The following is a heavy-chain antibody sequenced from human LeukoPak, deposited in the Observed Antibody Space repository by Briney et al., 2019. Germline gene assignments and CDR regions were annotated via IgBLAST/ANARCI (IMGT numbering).Heavy chain of an antibody. D-gene: IGHD1-14*01. V-gene: IGHV4-39*01. Sequence: SETLSLTCTVSDGSISSSSYSWGWIRQPPGKGLEWIGSTYYSGSTYYNPSLKSRVTISADRSKNQFSLKLRSVTAADTAVYYCARKNLSGGRDDAFDIWGQGTMVTVSS. CDR1: DGSISSSSYS. CDR2: TYYSGST. CDR3: ARKNLSGGRDDAFDI. J-gene: IGHJ3*02.